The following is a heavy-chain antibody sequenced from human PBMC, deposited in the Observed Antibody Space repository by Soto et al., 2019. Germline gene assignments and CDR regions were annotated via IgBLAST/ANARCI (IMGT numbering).Heavy chain of an antibody. CDR1: GGSFSGYY. Sequence: SETLSLTCAGYGGSFSGYYWSWIRQPPGKGLEWIGEINHSGSTNYNPSLKSRVTISVDTSKNQFSLKLSSVTAADTAVYYCARRSRGGSAFDPWGQGTLVTVSS. V-gene: IGHV4-34*01. CDR2: INHSGST. CDR3: ARRSRGGSAFDP. D-gene: IGHD2-15*01. J-gene: IGHJ5*02.